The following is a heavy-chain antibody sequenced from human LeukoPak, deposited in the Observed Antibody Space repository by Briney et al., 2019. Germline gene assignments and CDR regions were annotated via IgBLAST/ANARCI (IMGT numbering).Heavy chain of an antibody. CDR1: GFTFSRYW. CDR2: IHQDGSET. D-gene: IGHD5-24*01. Sequence: GGSLRLSCAASGFTFSRYWMSWVRQAPGKGLEWVANIHQDGSETYYVDSVKGRFTISRDNSKSTLYLQMNSLRAEDTAVYYCAKGEMATTPYYFDYWGQGTLVTVSS. J-gene: IGHJ4*02. CDR3: AKGEMATTPYYFDY. V-gene: IGHV3-7*03.